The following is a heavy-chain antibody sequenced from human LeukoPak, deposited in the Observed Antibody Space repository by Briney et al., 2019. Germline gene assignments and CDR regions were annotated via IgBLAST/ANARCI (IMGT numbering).Heavy chain of an antibody. CDR3: ARDLRGYDRSWFDP. Sequence: SETLSLTCAVYGGSFSGYYWSWIRQPPGKGLEWIGEINHSGSTNYNPSLKSRVTISVDTSKNQFSLELSSVTAADTAVYYCARDLRGYDRSWFDPWGQGTLVTVSS. D-gene: IGHD5-12*01. CDR2: INHSGST. J-gene: IGHJ5*02. CDR1: GGSFSGYY. V-gene: IGHV4-34*01.